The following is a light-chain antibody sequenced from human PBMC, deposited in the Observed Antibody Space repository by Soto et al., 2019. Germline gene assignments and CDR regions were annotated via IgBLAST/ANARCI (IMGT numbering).Light chain of an antibody. CDR2: DVS. CDR3: SSYTGSNTMV. J-gene: IGLJ2*01. V-gene: IGLV2-14*01. Sequence: QSALTQPASVSGSPGQSITISCTGTSSDVGSYNYVSWYQQHPGKAPKVLIYDVSSRPSGVSDRFSGSKSGNTASLTISGLQAEDEADYYCSSYTGSNTMVLGGGTKVTVL. CDR1: SSDVGSYNY.